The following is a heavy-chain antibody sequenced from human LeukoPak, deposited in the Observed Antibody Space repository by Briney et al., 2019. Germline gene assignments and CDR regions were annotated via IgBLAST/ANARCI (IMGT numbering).Heavy chain of an antibody. D-gene: IGHD3-22*01. J-gene: IGHJ4*02. CDR1: GGSISSSSYY. CDR3: ARCHYDSSGSPDY. CDR2: IYYSGGT. Sequence: SETLSLTCTVSGGSISSSSYYWGSIRQPPGKGLEWIGSIYYSGGTYYNPSLKSRVTISVDTSKNQFSLKLSSVTAADTAVYYCARCHYDSSGSPDYWGQGTLVTVSS. V-gene: IGHV4-39*01.